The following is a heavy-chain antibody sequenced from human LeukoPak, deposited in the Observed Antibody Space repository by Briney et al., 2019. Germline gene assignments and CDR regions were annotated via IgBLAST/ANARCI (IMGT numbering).Heavy chain of an antibody. J-gene: IGHJ4*02. V-gene: IGHV4-38-2*02. Sequence: PSETLSLTCTVSGYSISSGYYWGWIRQPPGKGLEWIGSIYHSGSTYYNPSLKRRVTISVDTSKNQFSLKLNSVTAADTAVYYCARDRALGSGKYYFDYWGQGTLVTVSS. D-gene: IGHD3-16*01. CDR3: ARDRALGSGKYYFDY. CDR1: GYSISSGYY. CDR2: IYHSGST.